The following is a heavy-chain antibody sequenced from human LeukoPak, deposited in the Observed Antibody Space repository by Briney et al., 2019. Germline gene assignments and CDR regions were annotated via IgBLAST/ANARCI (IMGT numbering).Heavy chain of an antibody. V-gene: IGHV3-33*06. J-gene: IGHJ6*04. Sequence: GRSLRLSCAASGFIFSSYGMHWVRQAPGKGLEWVAVIRYDGSDKYYGDSVKGRFTISRDNSKNTLYLQMTSLRAEDTAVYYCAKEGDCSTTSCLTGGLDVWGKGTTVTVSS. CDR2: IRYDGSDK. CDR1: GFIFSSYG. CDR3: AKEGDCSTTSCLTGGLDV. D-gene: IGHD2-2*01.